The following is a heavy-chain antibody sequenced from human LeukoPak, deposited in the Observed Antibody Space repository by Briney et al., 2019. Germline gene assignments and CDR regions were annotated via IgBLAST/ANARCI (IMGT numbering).Heavy chain of an antibody. CDR2: ISGSGERT. D-gene: IGHD2-15*01. V-gene: IGHV3-23*01. CDR3: ARDLHCSGGSCYSGLHY. Sequence: GGSLRLSCAASGFTFSSYGMSWVRQAPGKGLEWVSGISGSGERTHYADSVKGRFTISRDNLKNTLYVQMNSLRPEDTAVYYCARDLHCSGGSCYSGLHYWGQGTLVTVSS. J-gene: IGHJ4*02. CDR1: GFTFSSYG.